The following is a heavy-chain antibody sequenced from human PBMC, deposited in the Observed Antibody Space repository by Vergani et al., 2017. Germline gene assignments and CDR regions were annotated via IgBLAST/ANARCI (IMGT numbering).Heavy chain of an antibody. Sequence: QVQLVESGGGVVQPGRSLRLSCAASGFTFSSYGMHWVRQAPGKGLEWVAVISYDGSNKYYADSVKGRFTISRDNSKNTLYLQMNSLRAEDTAVYYCAKPAATHYYYYYMDGGGKGTTVTVAS. CDR1: GFTFSSYG. D-gene: IGHD2-2*01. CDR3: AKPAATHYYYYYMDG. J-gene: IGHJ6*03. CDR2: ISYDGSNK. V-gene: IGHV3-30*18.